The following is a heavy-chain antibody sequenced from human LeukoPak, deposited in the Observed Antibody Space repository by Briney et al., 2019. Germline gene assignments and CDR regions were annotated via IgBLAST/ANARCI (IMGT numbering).Heavy chain of an antibody. V-gene: IGHV4-59*01. D-gene: IGHD3-22*01. CDR2: IYYSGST. J-gene: IGHJ4*02. CDR3: AGVHYDSSGYRKFDY. CDR1: GGSISSYY. Sequence: SETLSLTCTVSGGSISSYYWSWIRQPPGKGLEWIGYIYYSGSTNYNPSLKSRVTISVDTSKNQFSPKLSSVTAADTAVYYCAGVHYDSSGYRKFDYWGQGTLVTVSS.